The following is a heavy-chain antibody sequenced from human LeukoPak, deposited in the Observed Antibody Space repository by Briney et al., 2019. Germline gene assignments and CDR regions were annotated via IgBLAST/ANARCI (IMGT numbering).Heavy chain of an antibody. D-gene: IGHD4-11*01. CDR2: IKQDGSEK. J-gene: IGHJ4*02. Sequence: GGSLRLSCAASGFTVSSNYMSWVRQAPGKGLEWVANIKQDGSEKYYVDSVKGRFTISRDNAKNSVYLQMNSLRAEDTAVYYCATHYSGWGQGTLVTVSS. V-gene: IGHV3-7*01. CDR1: GFTVSSNY. CDR3: ATHYSG.